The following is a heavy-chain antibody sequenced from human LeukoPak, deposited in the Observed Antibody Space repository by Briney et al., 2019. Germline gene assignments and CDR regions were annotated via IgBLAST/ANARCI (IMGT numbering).Heavy chain of an antibody. CDR2: IGGSGGAT. CDR1: GFTFSSYA. J-gene: IGHJ4*02. V-gene: IGHV3-23*01. Sequence: PGGSLRLSCAASGFTFSSYAMSWVRQAPGMGLEWVSGIGGSGGATYYADSVKGRFTISRDNSKNTLYPQMNSLKAGDTAVYYCAKGRIVGALDYWGQGTLVTVSS. D-gene: IGHD1-26*01. CDR3: AKGRIVGALDY.